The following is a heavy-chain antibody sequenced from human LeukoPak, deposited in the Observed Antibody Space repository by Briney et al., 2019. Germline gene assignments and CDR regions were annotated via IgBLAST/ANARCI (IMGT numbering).Heavy chain of an antibody. CDR1: GFTVSSNY. J-gene: IGHJ6*02. D-gene: IGHD6-13*01. CDR2: ISSNGGST. V-gene: IGHV3-64*01. CDR3: ARDAGSSWNYYYYYGMDV. Sequence: GGSLRLSCAASGFTVSSNYMSWVRQAPGKGLEYVSAISSNGGSTYYANSVKGRFTISRDNSKNTLYLQMGSLRAEDMAVYYCARDAGSSWNYYYYYGMDVWGQGTTVTVSS.